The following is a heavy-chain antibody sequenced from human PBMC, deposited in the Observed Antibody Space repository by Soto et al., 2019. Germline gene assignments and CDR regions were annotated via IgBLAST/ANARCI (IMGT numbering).Heavy chain of an antibody. J-gene: IGHJ3*02. Sequence: ASVKVSCKASGYTFTSYDINWVRQATGQGLEWMGWMNPNSGNTGYAQKFQGRVTMTRNTSISTAYMELSSLRSEDTAVHYCARKRYYDFWSGYHDAFDIWGQGTMVTVSS. CDR1: GYTFTSYD. CDR3: ARKRYYDFWSGYHDAFDI. V-gene: IGHV1-8*01. D-gene: IGHD3-3*01. CDR2: MNPNSGNT.